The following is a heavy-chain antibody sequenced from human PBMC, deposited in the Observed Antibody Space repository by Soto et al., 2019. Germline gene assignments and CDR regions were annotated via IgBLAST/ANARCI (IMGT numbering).Heavy chain of an antibody. D-gene: IGHD6-13*01. J-gene: IGHJ5*02. CDR3: ARVFSDSSSFFDP. CDR1: GGSISSGGYY. V-gene: IGHV4-31*03. Sequence: QVQLQESGPGLVKPSQTLSLTCTVSGGSISSGGYYWSWIRHHPGQGLEWIGYIYYSGRTYYNPSLKSRVTISVDTSKNQFSLKLSSVTAADTAVYYCARVFSDSSSFFDPWGQGTLVTVSS. CDR2: IYYSGRT.